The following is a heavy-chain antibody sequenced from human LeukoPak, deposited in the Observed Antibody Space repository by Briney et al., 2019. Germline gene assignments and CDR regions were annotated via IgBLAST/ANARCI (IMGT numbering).Heavy chain of an antibody. D-gene: IGHD3-10*01. CDR3: ARTYYYGSGTYSYSYYYMDV. J-gene: IGHJ6*03. CDR1: GVTFSSYG. CDR2: IIPIFGIP. V-gene: IGHV1-69*13. Sequence: SVKVSCKASGVTFSSYGISWVRQAPGQGLEWMGGIIPIFGIPKYAQRFQGRVTLTSDESTSTVYMELSSLRSEDTAVYYCARTYYYGSGTYSYSYYYMDVWGQGTTVTVSS.